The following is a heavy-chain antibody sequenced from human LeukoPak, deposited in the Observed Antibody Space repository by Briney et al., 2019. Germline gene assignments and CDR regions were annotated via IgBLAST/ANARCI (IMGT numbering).Heavy chain of an antibody. D-gene: IGHD6-13*01. J-gene: IGHJ5*02. CDR1: GYTFTSYD. CDR2: INPNSGGT. Sequence: ASVKVSCKASGYTFTSYDINWVRQAPGQGLEWMGRINPNSGGTNYAQKFQGRVTMTRDTSISTAYMELSRLRSDDTAVYYCARDKVAAADGWFDPWGQGTLVTVSS. CDR3: ARDKVAAADGWFDP. V-gene: IGHV1-2*06.